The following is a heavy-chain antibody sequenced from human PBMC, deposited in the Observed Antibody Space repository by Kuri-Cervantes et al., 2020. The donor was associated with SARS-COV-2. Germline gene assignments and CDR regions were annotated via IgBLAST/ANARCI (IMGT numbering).Heavy chain of an antibody. Sequence: GGSLRLSCAASGFTFSSYGMHWVHQAPGKGLEWVAVISYDGSNKYYADSVMGRFTISRDNSKNTLYLQMNSLRAEDTAVYYCARLGVAAAGSYYYYGMDVWGQGTTVTVSS. CDR1: GFTFSSYG. D-gene: IGHD6-13*01. V-gene: IGHV3-30*03. CDR2: ISYDGSNK. J-gene: IGHJ6*02. CDR3: ARLGVAAAGSYYYYGMDV.